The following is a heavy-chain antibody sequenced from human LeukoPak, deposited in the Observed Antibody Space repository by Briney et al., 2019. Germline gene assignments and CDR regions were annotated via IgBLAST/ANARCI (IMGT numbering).Heavy chain of an antibody. Sequence: GGSLRLSCVASGFTFSTYGMSWVRQAPGKGLEWVANIKQDGSEKYYVDSVKGRFTISRDNAKNSLYLQMNSLRAEDTAVYYCARSLLWFGESPNWFDPWGQGTLVTVSS. J-gene: IGHJ5*02. CDR2: IKQDGSEK. CDR3: ARSLLWFGESPNWFDP. V-gene: IGHV3-7*01. CDR1: GFTFSTYG. D-gene: IGHD3-10*01.